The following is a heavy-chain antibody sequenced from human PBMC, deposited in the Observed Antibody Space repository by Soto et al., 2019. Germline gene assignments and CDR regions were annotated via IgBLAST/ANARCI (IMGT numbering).Heavy chain of an antibody. V-gene: IGHV4-4*07. J-gene: IGHJ3*02. CDR3: VRDVDSQGISGSWGAFDI. D-gene: IGHD1-20*01. Sequence: QVQLQESGPGLVKPSETLSLICTVSGGSIRNYFWTWIRQPAGKGLDWLGRIYSSGHTVYNASLRSRVTISLDMSKNHFSLRLTSMTAADTAVYYCVRDVDSQGISGSWGAFDIWGKGTVVTAAS. CDR1: GGSIRNYF. CDR2: IYSSGHT.